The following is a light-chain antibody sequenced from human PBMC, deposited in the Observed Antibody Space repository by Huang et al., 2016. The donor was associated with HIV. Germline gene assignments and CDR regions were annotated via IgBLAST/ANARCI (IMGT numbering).Light chain of an antibody. CDR2: GAS. CDR1: QAIDKY. V-gene: IGKV1-39*01. CDR3: QQSYRTPRT. Sequence: DIQMTQFPTSLSASVEDRVTITCRAGQAIDKYLNWYQQKSGRAPRLLIYGASKLQSGVPSRFSGRASGTHFSLTINSLQPHDSAIYYCQQSYRTPRTFGQGTNLEI. J-gene: IGKJ2*01.